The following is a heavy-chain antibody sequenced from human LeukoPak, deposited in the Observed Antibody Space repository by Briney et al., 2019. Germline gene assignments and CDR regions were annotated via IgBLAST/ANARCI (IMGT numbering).Heavy chain of an antibody. CDR2: ISYDGSNK. CDR3: ARDHCSSTSCYLGNWFDP. D-gene: IGHD2-2*01. Sequence: GGSLRLSCAASGFTFSSYAMHWVRQAPGKGLEWVAVISYDGSNKYYAGSVKGRFTISRDNSKNTLYLQMNSLRAEDTAVYYCARDHCSSTSCYLGNWFDPWGQGTLVTVSS. V-gene: IGHV3-30-3*01. CDR1: GFTFSSYA. J-gene: IGHJ5*02.